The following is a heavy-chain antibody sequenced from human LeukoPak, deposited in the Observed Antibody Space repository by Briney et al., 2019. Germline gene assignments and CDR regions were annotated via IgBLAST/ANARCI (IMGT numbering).Heavy chain of an antibody. J-gene: IGHJ6*03. CDR2: IYTSGST. V-gene: IGHV4-61*02. D-gene: IGHD3-22*01. CDR3: ARVQRRYDSSGYYYDHYYYYYMDV. Sequence: SQTLSLTCTVSGGSISSDNYYWSWIRQPAGTGLEWIGRIYTSGSTKYNPSLKSRVTMSVDTSKNHFSLKLSSVTAADTAVYYCARVQRRYDSSGYYYDHYYYYYMDVWGKGATVTVSS. CDR1: GGSISSDNYY.